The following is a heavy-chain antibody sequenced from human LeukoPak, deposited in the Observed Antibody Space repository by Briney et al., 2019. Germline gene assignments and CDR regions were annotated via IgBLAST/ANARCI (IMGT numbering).Heavy chain of an antibody. V-gene: IGHV4-4*07. J-gene: IGHJ3*01. CDR1: GGSISSYY. Sequence: SETLSLTCTVSGGSISSYYWSWIRQPAGKGLEWIGRIYTSGSTNYNPSLKSRVTMSVDTSKNQFSLKLSSVTAADTAVYYCAKSTFYYDTFVNAFDFWGQGTVVTVSS. CDR3: AKSTFYYDTFVNAFDF. CDR2: IYTSGST. D-gene: IGHD3-22*01.